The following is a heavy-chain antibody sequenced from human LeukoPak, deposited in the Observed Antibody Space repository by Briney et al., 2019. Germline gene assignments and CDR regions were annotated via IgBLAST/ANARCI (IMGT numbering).Heavy chain of an antibody. D-gene: IGHD2-2*01. J-gene: IGHJ6*03. V-gene: IGHV4-4*07. CDR1: GGSISSYY. CDR3: ARVRRVEYQLLIYYYYMDV. Sequence: PSETLSLTCTVSGGSISSYYWSWIRQPAGKGLEWIGRIYTSGSTNYNPSLKSRVTMSVDTSKNQFSLKLSSVTAADTAVYYCARVRRVEYQLLIYYYYMDVWGKGTTVTVSS. CDR2: IYTSGST.